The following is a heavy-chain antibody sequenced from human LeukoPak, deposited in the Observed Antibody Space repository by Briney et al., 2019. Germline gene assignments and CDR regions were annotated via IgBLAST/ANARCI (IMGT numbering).Heavy chain of an antibody. V-gene: IGHV3-23*01. CDR1: GFTFGSYA. CDR3: AKDGGITGTPTDY. D-gene: IGHD1-20*01. CDR2: ISGSGGST. Sequence: GGSLRLSCAASGFTFGSYAMSWVRQAPGKGLEWVSAISGSGGSTYYADSVKGRFTISRDNSKNTLYLQMNSLRAEDTAVYYCAKDGGITGTPTDYWGQGTLVTVSS. J-gene: IGHJ4*02.